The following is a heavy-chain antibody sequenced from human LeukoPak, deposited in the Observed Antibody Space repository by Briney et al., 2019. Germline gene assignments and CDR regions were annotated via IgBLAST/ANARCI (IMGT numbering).Heavy chain of an antibody. CDR1: GGSFSGYY. CDR3: ARLNIDWFDP. CDR2: INHSGST. Sequence: PSETLSLTCAVYGGSFSGYYWSWIRQPPGKGLEWIGEINHSGSTNYNPSLKSRVTISVDTSKNQFSLKLSSVTAADTAVYYCARLNIDWFDPWGQGTLVTVFS. V-gene: IGHV4-34*01. D-gene: IGHD2/OR15-2a*01. J-gene: IGHJ5*02.